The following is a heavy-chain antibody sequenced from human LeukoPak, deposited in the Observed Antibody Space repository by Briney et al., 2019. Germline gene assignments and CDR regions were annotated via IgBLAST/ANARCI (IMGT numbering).Heavy chain of an antibody. CDR1: GGSISSYY. D-gene: IGHD6-19*01. J-gene: IGHJ4*02. Sequence: SETLSLTCTVSGGSISSYYWSWIRQPPGKGLEWIGYIYYSGRTNYNPSLKSRVTISVDTSKNQFSLKLSSVTAADTAVYYCAREAKGFSSGWYGLIDYWGQGTLVTVSS. V-gene: IGHV4-59*01. CDR2: IYYSGRT. CDR3: AREAKGFSSGWYGLIDY.